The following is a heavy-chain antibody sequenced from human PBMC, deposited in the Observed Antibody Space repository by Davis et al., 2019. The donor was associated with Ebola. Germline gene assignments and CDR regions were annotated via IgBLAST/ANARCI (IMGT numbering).Heavy chain of an antibody. Sequence: SQTLSLTCAVYGGSFSGHYWSWIRQPPGKGLEWIGEINHSGSTNYNPSLKSRVTISVDTSKNQFSLKLSAVTAADTAVYYCARGLPFQLLYLDLYYYGMDVWGQGTTVTVSS. CDR3: ARGLPFQLLYLDLYYYGMDV. CDR2: INHSGST. CDR1: GGSFSGHY. V-gene: IGHV4-34*01. D-gene: IGHD2-2*02. J-gene: IGHJ6*02.